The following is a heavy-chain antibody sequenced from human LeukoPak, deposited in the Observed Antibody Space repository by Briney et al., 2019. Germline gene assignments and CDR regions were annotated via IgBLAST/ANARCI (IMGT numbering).Heavy chain of an antibody. J-gene: IGHJ3*02. D-gene: IGHD3-22*01. CDR2: IYSGGST. Sequence: GGSLRLSFAASGFTVSSNYMSWGRQAPGKGLEWVSVIYSGGSTYYTDSVKGGFTISRDNSKNTQYLQMNSLRAEDTAVYYCARDGTFDDSSGLGAFDIWGQGTMVTASS. CDR1: GFTVSSNY. CDR3: ARDGTFDDSSGLGAFDI. V-gene: IGHV3-53*01.